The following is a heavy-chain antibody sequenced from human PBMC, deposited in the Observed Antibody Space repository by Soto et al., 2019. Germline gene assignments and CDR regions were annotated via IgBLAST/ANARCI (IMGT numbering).Heavy chain of an antibody. CDR2: IYYSGST. J-gene: IGHJ6*02. Sequence: SETLSLTCTVSGGSISSYYWSWIRQPPGKGLEWIGYIYYSGSTNYNPSLKSRVTISVDTSKNQFSLKLSSVTAADTAVYYCARDCSSTSCYGYYGGYYGMDVWGQWTTVTVSS. CDR1: GGSISSYY. V-gene: IGHV4-59*01. CDR3: ARDCSSTSCYGYYGGYYGMDV. D-gene: IGHD2-2*01.